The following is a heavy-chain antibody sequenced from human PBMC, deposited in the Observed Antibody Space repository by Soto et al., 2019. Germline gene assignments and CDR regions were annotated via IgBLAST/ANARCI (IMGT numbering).Heavy chain of an antibody. CDR1: GDSISSNNW. J-gene: IGHJ5*02. CDR3: ARDISGGYNWFDP. CDR2: IYNSGST. V-gene: IGHV4-4*02. Sequence: SETLSLTCSVCGDSISSNNWWSWVRQPPGKGLEWVGYIYNSGSTNYNPSLKSRVTISIDTSKNQFSLKLSSVTAADTAVYYCARDISGGYNWFDPWGQGTLVTVSS. D-gene: IGHD5-12*01.